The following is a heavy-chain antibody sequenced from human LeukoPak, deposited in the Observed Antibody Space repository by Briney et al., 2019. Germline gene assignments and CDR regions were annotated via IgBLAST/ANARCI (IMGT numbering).Heavy chain of an antibody. V-gene: IGHV2-70*11. CDR3: ARICDRGYSHYGYYYGMDV. CDR2: IDWDDDK. Sequence: SGPTLVNPTQTLTLTCTFSGFSLSTNGVCVSWIRQPPGKALEWLARIDWDDDKYYRTSLKTRLTISKDTSKNQVVLTMTNIDPVDTATYYCARICDRGYSHYGYYYGMDVWGQGTTVTVSS. CDR1: GFSLSTNGVC. D-gene: IGHD4-4*01. J-gene: IGHJ6*02.